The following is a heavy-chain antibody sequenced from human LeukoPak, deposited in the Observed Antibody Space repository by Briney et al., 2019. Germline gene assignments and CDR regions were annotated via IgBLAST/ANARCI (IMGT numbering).Heavy chain of an antibody. Sequence: PSETLSLTCTVPSDSISSYYWSWIRQPAGKGLEWIGRVDTSGNTNYNPSLQSRVTMSVDTSKNQFSLRLTSVTAADTAVYYCARDQQQWLGPFDYWGQGTLVTVSS. J-gene: IGHJ4*02. D-gene: IGHD6-19*01. CDR1: SDSISSYY. V-gene: IGHV4-4*07. CDR2: VDTSGNT. CDR3: ARDQQQWLGPFDY.